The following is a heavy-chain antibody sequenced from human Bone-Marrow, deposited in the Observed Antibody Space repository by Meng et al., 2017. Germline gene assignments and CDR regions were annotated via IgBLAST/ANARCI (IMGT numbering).Heavy chain of an antibody. J-gene: IGHJ4*02. V-gene: IGHV3-74*01. D-gene: IGHD6-13*01. CDR2: INIDGSST. CDR3: AQLGTTDY. CDR1: GVKLSSYW. Sequence: VQLVGSGGGLVLPGWALILSCVASGVKLSSYWMHWVRQAPGKGLVWVSRINIDGSSTIYADSVEGRFTISRDNAKNTLYLQMNSLRVDDTAVYYCAQLGTTDYWGQGALVTVSS.